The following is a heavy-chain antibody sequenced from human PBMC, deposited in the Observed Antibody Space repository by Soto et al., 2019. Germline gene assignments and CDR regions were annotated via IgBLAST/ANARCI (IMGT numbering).Heavy chain of an antibody. J-gene: IGHJ4*02. CDR3: ALTWIQNLFDY. CDR2: IYWDDDK. CDR1: GFSLSTSGVG. D-gene: IGHD5-18*01. Sequence: QITLKESGPTLVKPTQPLTLTCTFSGFSLSTSGVGVGWIRQPPGKALEWLALIYWDDDKRYSPSLKSRLTITKDTSKNQVVLTMTNMDPVDTATYYCALTWIQNLFDYWGQGTLVTVSS. V-gene: IGHV2-5*02.